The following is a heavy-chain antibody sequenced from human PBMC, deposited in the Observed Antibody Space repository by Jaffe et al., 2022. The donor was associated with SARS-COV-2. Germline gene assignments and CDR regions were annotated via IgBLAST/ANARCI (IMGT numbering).Heavy chain of an antibody. J-gene: IGHJ4*02. CDR1: GFTLSDHW. CDR2: INEDGTST. CDR3: ARGRALRNRGGDCYLDF. D-gene: IGHD2-21*02. V-gene: IGHV3-74*01. Sequence: EVQLVESGGGSVQPGGSLRLSCEASGFTLSDHWMHWVRQVPGEGLVWVSRINEDGTSTAYADSVKGRFTISRDNAENTLYLQMNSLRAEDTGVYYCARGRALRNRGGDCYLDFWGQGSLVTVSS.